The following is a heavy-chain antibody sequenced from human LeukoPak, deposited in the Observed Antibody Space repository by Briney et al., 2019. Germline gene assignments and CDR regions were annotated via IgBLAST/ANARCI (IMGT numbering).Heavy chain of an antibody. CDR1: GFTFSSFG. V-gene: IGHV3-30*18. CDR3: AKDRYGDSYGSHYYGMDV. CDR2: ISYDGRKK. D-gene: IGHD4-17*01. Sequence: PGRSLRLSCAASGFTFSSFGMRWVRQAPGKGLEWVAVISYDGRKKDYADSVKGRFTISRDNSKNTLYLQMNSLRAAGTAVYYCAKDRYGDSYGSHYYGMDVWGQGTTVTVSS. J-gene: IGHJ6*02.